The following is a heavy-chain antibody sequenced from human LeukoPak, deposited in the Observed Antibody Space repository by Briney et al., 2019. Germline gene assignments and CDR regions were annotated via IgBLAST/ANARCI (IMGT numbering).Heavy chain of an antibody. CDR2: IIPILGIA. CDR3: ARDYYDTARENWFDP. Sequence: SVKVSCKASGGTFTSYAISWVRQAPGQGLEWMGRIIPILGIANYAQKFQGRVTITADKSTSTAYMELSSLRSEDTAVYYCARDYYDTARENWFDPWGQGTLVTVSS. D-gene: IGHD3-22*01. V-gene: IGHV1-69*04. CDR1: GGTFTSYA. J-gene: IGHJ5*02.